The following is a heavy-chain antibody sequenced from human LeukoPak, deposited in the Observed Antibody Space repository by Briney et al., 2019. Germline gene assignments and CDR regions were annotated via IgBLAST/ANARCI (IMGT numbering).Heavy chain of an antibody. V-gene: IGHV1-69*01. D-gene: IGHD6-13*01. CDR1: GGTFSSYA. J-gene: IGHJ4*02. Sequence: GSSVKVSCKASGGTFSSYAISWVRQAPGQGLEWMGGIIPIFGTANYAQKFQGRVTITADESTSTAYMELSSLRSEDTAVYYCASAGAAAVPFDYWGQGTLVTVSS. CDR3: ASAGAAAVPFDY. CDR2: IIPIFGTA.